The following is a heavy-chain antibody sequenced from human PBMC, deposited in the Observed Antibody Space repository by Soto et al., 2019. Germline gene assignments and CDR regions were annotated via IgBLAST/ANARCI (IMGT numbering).Heavy chain of an antibody. CDR2: ISSSSSYT. V-gene: IGHV3-11*05. CDR1: GFTFSDYY. CDR3: AREIGYSSGGNP. Sequence: QVQLVESGGGLVKPGGSLRLSCTASGFTFSDYYVSWIRQAPGKGLEWVSYISSSSSYTNYADSVKGRFTISRDNAKNSLYLQMNSLRAEDTAVYYCAREIGYSSGGNPWGQGTLVTVSS. D-gene: IGHD6-19*01. J-gene: IGHJ5*02.